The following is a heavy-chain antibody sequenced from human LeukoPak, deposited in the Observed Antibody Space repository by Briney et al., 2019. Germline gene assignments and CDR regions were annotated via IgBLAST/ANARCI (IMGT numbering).Heavy chain of an antibody. CDR1: GGTFSSYA. V-gene: IGHV1-69*04. D-gene: IGHD4-23*01. CDR2: IIPILGIA. Sequence: SVKVSCKASGGTFSSYAISWVRQAPGQGLEWMGRIIPILGIANYAQKFQGRVTMTRDTSTTTVYMELSSLSSEDTAIYYCARDINSVHFDVWGQGTMVTVSS. J-gene: IGHJ3*01. CDR3: ARDINSVHFDV.